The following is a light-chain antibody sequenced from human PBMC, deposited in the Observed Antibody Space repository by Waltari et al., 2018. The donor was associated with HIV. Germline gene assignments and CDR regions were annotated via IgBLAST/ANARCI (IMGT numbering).Light chain of an antibody. CDR2: KAS. Sequence: DIQMPQSPSTLSASVGDRVTITCRASQSISSWLAWYQQKPGTAPKLLIYKASTLESGVPSRFSGSGSGTEFTLTISSLQPDDFATYYCQRYNTYPYTFGQGTKLE. J-gene: IGKJ2*01. CDR3: QRYNTYPYT. V-gene: IGKV1-5*03. CDR1: QSISSW.